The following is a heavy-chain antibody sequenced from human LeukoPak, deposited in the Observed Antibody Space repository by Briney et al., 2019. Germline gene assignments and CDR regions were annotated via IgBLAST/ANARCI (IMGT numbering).Heavy chain of an antibody. CDR1: GYRFSGYW. Sequence: GESLQISCKGSGYRFSGYWIAWVRQVPGKGLEWMGIIYPGDSDTRYSPSFEGQVTISADTSISTAYLQWNSLQASDTAMFYCARLDTAMILGMDVWGQGTTVTVSS. CDR3: ARLDTAMILGMDV. V-gene: IGHV5-51*01. J-gene: IGHJ6*02. CDR2: IYPGDSDT. D-gene: IGHD5-18*01.